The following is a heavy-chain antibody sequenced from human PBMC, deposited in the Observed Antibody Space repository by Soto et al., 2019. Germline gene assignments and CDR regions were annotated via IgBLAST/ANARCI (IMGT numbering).Heavy chain of an antibody. D-gene: IGHD2-2*01. V-gene: IGHV3-30*18. Sequence: GGSLRLSCTASGFTFSSYGMHWVRQAPGKGLEWVAVISYDGSNKYYADSVKGRFTISRDNSKNTLYLQMNSLRAEDTAVYYCAKDQGSSTYYYYGMDVWGQGTMVTVSS. CDR1: GFTFSSYG. J-gene: IGHJ6*02. CDR2: ISYDGSNK. CDR3: AKDQGSSTYYYYGMDV.